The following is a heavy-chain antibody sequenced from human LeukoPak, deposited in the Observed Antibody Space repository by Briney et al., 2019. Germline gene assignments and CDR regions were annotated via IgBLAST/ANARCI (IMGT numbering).Heavy chain of an antibody. V-gene: IGHV4-34*01. CDR2: INHSGST. CDR1: GGSFRGYY. J-gene: IGHJ5*02. Sequence: SETLSLTRAVYGGSFRGYYWSWIGQPPGKGVEGSGEINHSGSTNYNPSLKTRVTISVYTSKNQLSLKLSSAAAADTAVYSCARGTRSWFDHWGQGTLVTVSS. CDR3: ARGTRSWFDH.